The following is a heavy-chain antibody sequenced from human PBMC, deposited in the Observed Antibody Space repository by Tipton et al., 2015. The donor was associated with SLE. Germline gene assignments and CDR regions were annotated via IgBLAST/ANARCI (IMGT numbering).Heavy chain of an antibody. CDR2: IYYSGST. Sequence: TLSLTCTVSGGSISSHYWSWIRQLPGKGLEWIGYIYYSGSTNYNPSLKSRVTISVDTSKNQFSLKLSSVTTADTAVYYGARGPRDFLSGYFFDYWGQGTLVSVSA. CDR3: ARGPRDFLSGYFFDY. D-gene: IGHD3-3*01. CDR1: GGSISSHY. V-gene: IGHV4-59*11. J-gene: IGHJ4*02.